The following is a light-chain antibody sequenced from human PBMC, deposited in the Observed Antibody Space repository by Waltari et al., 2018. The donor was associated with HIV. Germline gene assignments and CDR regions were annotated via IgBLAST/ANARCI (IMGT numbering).Light chain of an antibody. CDR3: QQYYNTPWT. CDR2: WAS. CDR1: QTVLSDSTHKNY. V-gene: IGKV4-1*01. Sequence: DIILTQSPDTLAVSLGDRATIHCRSSQTVLSDSTHKNYLSWYQQKPWQPPKLLLYWASARESGVPARFSGSGSATDFTLTITDFQAEDAAIYFCQQYYNTPWTFGQGTRADIK. J-gene: IGKJ1*01.